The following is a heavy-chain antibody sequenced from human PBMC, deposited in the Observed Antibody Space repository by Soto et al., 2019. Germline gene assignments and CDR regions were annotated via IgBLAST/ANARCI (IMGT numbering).Heavy chain of an antibody. Sequence: SETLSLTCTVSGGSISSSSYYWGWIRQPPGKGLEWIGSIYYSGSTYYNPSLKSRVTISVDTSKNQFSLKLSSVTAADTAVYYCASTNYYDSPSETYYFDYWGQGTLVTVSS. J-gene: IGHJ4*02. CDR3: ASTNYYDSPSETYYFDY. CDR2: IYYSGST. CDR1: GGSISSSSYY. V-gene: IGHV4-39*01. D-gene: IGHD3-22*01.